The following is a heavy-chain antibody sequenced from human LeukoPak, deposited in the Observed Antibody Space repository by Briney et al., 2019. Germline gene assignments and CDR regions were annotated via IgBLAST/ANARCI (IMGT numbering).Heavy chain of an antibody. V-gene: IGHV3-30*02. CDR2: IRYDGSNK. J-gene: IGHJ5*02. CDR1: GFTFSSYG. Sequence: GGSLRLSCAASGFTFSSYGMHWVRQAPGKGLEWVAFIRYDGSNKYYADSVKGRFTISGDNSKNTLYLQMNSLRAEDTAVYYCAKGRGDYVWGSYRPNWFDPWGQGTLVTVSS. D-gene: IGHD3-16*02. CDR3: AKGRGDYVWGSYRPNWFDP.